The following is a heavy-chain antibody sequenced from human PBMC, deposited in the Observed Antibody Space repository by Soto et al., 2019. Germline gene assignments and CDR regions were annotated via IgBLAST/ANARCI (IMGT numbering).Heavy chain of an antibody. Sequence: QVQLVESGGGVVQPGRSLRLSCVASAFSFNSYAMHWVRQGPGKGLEWVAVISYDGNNKWYADSVKGRFTISRVKDENTLYLQMTSLRAEDTAVYYCAKNYYGAGSYLMVDDYWGQGTLVTVAA. CDR3: AKNYYGAGSYLMVDDY. D-gene: IGHD3-10*01. V-gene: IGHV3-30*18. J-gene: IGHJ4*02. CDR1: AFSFNSYA. CDR2: ISYDGNNK.